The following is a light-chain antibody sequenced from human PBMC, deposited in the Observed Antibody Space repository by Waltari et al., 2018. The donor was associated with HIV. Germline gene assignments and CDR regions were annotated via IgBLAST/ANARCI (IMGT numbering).Light chain of an antibody. CDR2: EAS. CDR1: QSVGSR. V-gene: IGKV1-39*01. J-gene: IGKJ3*01. CDR3: QQSSRIPLT. Sequence: DIQMTQSPFFLSASVGDRITITCRASQSVGSRLNWYQQKLGSSPKVLIYEASSLQSGGPSRFSGGGSGTYFTLTISGLQPDDFATYYCQQSSRIPLTFGPGTKVD.